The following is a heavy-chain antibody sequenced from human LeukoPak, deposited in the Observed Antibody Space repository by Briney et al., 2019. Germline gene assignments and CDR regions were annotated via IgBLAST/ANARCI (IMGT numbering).Heavy chain of an antibody. CDR2: MSASGGST. Sequence: GGSLRLSCVASGFTFSSYPMSWVRQAPGKGLEWVSRMSASGGSTNYADSVKGRFTISRDNSKNKVYLQLNRLRVEDTAIYYCTKALKDWGQGTLVTVSS. J-gene: IGHJ4*02. CDR1: GFTFSSYP. CDR3: TKALKD. V-gene: IGHV3-23*01.